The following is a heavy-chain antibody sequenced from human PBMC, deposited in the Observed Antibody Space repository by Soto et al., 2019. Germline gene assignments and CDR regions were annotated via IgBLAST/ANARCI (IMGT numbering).Heavy chain of an antibody. CDR3: ARGITIFGVVNRYFDY. J-gene: IGHJ4*02. V-gene: IGHV4-59*12. CDR2: IYYSGST. D-gene: IGHD3-3*01. Sequence: SETLSLTCTFSGGSISSYYWSWIRQPPGKGLEWIGYIYYSGSTNYNPSLKSRVTISVDTSKNQFSLKLSSVTAADTAVYYCARGITIFGVVNRYFDYWGQGTLVTVSS. CDR1: GGSISSYY.